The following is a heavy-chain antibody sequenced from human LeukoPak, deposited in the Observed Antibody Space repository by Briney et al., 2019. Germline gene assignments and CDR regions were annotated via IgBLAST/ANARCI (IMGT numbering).Heavy chain of an antibody. CDR2: INPNSGGT. Sequence: GASVKVSCKASGGTFSNYAISWVRQAPGQGLEWMGWINPNSGGTNYAQKFQGRVTMTRDTSISTAYMELSRLRSDDTAVYYCARDHRLIAAAGEEQDYWGQGTLVTVSS. D-gene: IGHD6-13*01. CDR1: GGTFSNYA. V-gene: IGHV1-2*02. J-gene: IGHJ4*02. CDR3: ARDHRLIAAAGEEQDY.